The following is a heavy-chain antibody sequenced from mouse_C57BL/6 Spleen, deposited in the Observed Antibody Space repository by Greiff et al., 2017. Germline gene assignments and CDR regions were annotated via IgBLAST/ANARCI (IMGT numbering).Heavy chain of an antibody. D-gene: IGHD1-1*01. CDR3: ARKVLGGSSHWYFYV. V-gene: IGHV2-9-1*01. J-gene: IGHJ1*03. CDR2: IWTGGGT. CDR1: GFSLTSYA. Sequence: VMLVESGPGLVAPSQSLSITCTVSGFSLTSYAISWVRQPPGKGLEWLGVIWTGGGTNYNSALKYRLSISKDNSQSQVFIKMNSLQTDDTARYYCARKVLGGSSHWYFYVWGTGTTVTVSS.